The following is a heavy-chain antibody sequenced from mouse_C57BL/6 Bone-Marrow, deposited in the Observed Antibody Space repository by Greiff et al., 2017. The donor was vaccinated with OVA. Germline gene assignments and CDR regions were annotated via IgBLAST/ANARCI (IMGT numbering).Heavy chain of an antibody. J-gene: IGHJ2*01. CDR2: IYPRSGNT. CDR1: GYTFTSYG. Sequence: VKLVESGAELARPGASVTLSCKASGYTFTSYGISWVKQRTGQGLEWIGEIYPRSGNTYYNEKFKGKATLTADKSSSTAYMELRSLTSEDSAVDYCARGKLGRGGYWGQGTTLTVSS. D-gene: IGHD4-1*01. CDR3: ARGKLGRGGY. V-gene: IGHV1-81*01.